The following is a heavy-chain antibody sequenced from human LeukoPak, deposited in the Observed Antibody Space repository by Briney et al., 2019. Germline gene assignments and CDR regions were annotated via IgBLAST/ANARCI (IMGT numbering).Heavy chain of an antibody. CDR2: IRYDGSNK. CDR1: GFTFSSYG. CDR3: AKGRILRGVNVPFDY. V-gene: IGHV3-30*02. Sequence: PGGSLRLSCAASGFTFSSYGMHWVRQAPGKGLEWVAFIRYDGSNKYYADSVKGRFTISRDNSKNTLYLQMNSLRAEDTAVYYCAKGRILRGVNVPFDYWGQGTLVTVSS. J-gene: IGHJ4*02. D-gene: IGHD5/OR15-5a*01.